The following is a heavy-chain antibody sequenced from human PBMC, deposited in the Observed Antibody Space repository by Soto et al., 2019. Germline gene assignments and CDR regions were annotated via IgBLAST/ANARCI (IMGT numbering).Heavy chain of an antibody. CDR3: ARGSGTYSSSSRSDY. V-gene: IGHV3-30-3*01. CDR1: GFTFSSYA. CDR2: ISYDGSNK. D-gene: IGHD6-6*01. Sequence: GGSLRLSCAASGFTFSSYAMHWVRQAPGKGLEWVAVISYDGSNKYYADSVKGRFTISRDNSKNTLYLQMNSLRAEDTAVYYCARGSGTYSSSSRSDYWGQGTLVTVSS. J-gene: IGHJ4*02.